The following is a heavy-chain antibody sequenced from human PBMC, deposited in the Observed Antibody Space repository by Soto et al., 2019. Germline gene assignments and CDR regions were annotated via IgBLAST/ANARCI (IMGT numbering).Heavy chain of an antibody. CDR2: ISYDGSNK. V-gene: IGHV3-30*18. CDR1: GFTFSSYG. Sequence: QVQLVESGGGVVQPGRSLRLSCAASGFTFSSYGMHWVRQAPGKGLEWVAVISYDGSNKYYADSVKGRFTISRDNSKNTLYLQMNSLRAEDTAVYYCAKGVPTRNRANWFDPWGQGTLVTVSS. J-gene: IGHJ5*02. D-gene: IGHD3-10*02. CDR3: AKGVPTRNRANWFDP.